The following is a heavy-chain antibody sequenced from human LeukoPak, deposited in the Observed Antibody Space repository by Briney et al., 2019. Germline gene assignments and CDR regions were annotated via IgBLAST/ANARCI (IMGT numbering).Heavy chain of an antibody. V-gene: IGHV3-23*01. CDR3: AKAGPFSLIEHWYFDV. Sequence: GGSLRLSCAASGFTFSSYAMSWVRQAPGKGLEWVSAISGSDGSTYYADSVKGRFSISRDNSKNTLFLQMNSLRAEDTAVYYCAKAGPFSLIEHWYFDVWGRGTLVTVSS. CDR2: ISGSDGST. CDR1: GFTFSSYA. J-gene: IGHJ2*01. D-gene: IGHD3-22*01.